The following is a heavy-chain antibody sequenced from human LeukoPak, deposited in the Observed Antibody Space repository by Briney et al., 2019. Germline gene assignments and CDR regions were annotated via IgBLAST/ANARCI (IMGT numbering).Heavy chain of an antibody. CDR2: IKQDGSEK. D-gene: IGHD3-16*02. Sequence: PGGSLRLSCAASGLTFSSYWMSWVRQAPGKGLEWVANIKQDGSEKYYVDSVKGRFTISRDNAKNSLYLQMNSLRAEDTAVYYCARNPDGRVSWFDPWGQGTLVTVSS. CDR3: ARNPDGRVSWFDP. J-gene: IGHJ5*02. V-gene: IGHV3-7*01. CDR1: GLTFSSYW.